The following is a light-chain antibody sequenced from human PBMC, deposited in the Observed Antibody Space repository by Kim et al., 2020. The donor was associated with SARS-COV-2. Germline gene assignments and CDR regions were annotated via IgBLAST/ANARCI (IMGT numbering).Light chain of an antibody. J-gene: IGLJ1*01. Sequence: QLVLTQSSSASASLGSSVKLTCTLSSGHSSYIIAWHQQQPGKAPRYLMKLEGSGSYNKGSGVPDRFSGSSSGADRYLTISTLHSEDEADYYCETWDSTTLVFGTGTKVTAL. V-gene: IGLV4-60*03. CDR1: SGHSSYI. CDR3: ETWDSTTLV. CDR2: LEGSGSY.